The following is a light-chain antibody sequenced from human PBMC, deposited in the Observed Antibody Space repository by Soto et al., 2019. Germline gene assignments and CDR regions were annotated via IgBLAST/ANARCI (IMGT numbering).Light chain of an antibody. J-gene: IGKJ1*01. Sequence: EIVLTQSPGTLSLSPGERATLSSRASQSVSNNYLAWYQQKPGQAPRLLIYGASNRATGIPDRISGSGSGTEFTLTISSLQPDDFATYYCQQYTNYPWTFGQGTKVDIK. CDR2: GAS. CDR1: QSVSNNY. CDR3: QQYTNYPWT. V-gene: IGKV3-20*01.